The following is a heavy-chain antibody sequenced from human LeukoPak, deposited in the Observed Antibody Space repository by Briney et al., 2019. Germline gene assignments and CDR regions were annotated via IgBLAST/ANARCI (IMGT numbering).Heavy chain of an antibody. CDR1: GFTFDDYA. V-gene: IGHV3-9*01. J-gene: IGHJ5*02. CDR3: ARDRRPSSWLGVGP. Sequence: GRSLRLSCAASGFTFDDYAMHWVRQAPGKGLEWVSGISWNSGSIGYADSVKGRFTISRDNAKNSLHLQMNSLRAGDTAVYYCARDRRPSSWLGVGPWGQGTLVAVSS. CDR2: ISWNSGSI. D-gene: IGHD6-13*01.